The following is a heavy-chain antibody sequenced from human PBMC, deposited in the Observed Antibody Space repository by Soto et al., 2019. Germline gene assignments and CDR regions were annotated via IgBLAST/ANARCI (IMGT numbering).Heavy chain of an antibody. V-gene: IGHV1-18*01. J-gene: IGHJ3*01. CDR2: ITPYNGNT. CDR1: NYLFGAFG. CDR3: ARISARRNDFDV. Sequence: QVQLVQSGAEVKNLGASVKVSCQASNYLFGAFGISWVRQAPGQGLEWMGWITPYNGNTHYAEKFQDRVTMTADKSTTTAYMEVRRLTSDDTAVYFCARISARRNDFDVWGQGTVVTVSS.